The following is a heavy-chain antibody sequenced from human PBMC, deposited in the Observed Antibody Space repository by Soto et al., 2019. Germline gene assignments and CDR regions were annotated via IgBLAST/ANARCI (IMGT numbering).Heavy chain of an antibody. V-gene: IGHV3-21*01. CDR2: ISSSSSYI. D-gene: IGHD5-12*01. Sequence: EVQLVESGGGLVKPGVSLRLSCAASGFTFSSYSMNWVRQAPGKGLEWVSSISSSSSYIYYADSVKGRFTISRDNAKNSLYLQMNSLRAEDTAVYYCARHRNLRELATNLRNWYFDLWGRGPLVTVSS. CDR3: ARHRNLRELATNLRNWYFDL. J-gene: IGHJ2*01. CDR1: GFTFSSYS.